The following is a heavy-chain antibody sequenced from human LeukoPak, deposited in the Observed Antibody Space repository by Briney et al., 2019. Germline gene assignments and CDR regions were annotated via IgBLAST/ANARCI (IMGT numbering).Heavy chain of an antibody. J-gene: IGHJ4*02. D-gene: IGHD3-3*01. CDR2: ISGSGGST. V-gene: IGHV3-23*01. CDR3: AKDRATLTIFGVAPIDY. CDR1: GFTFSSYA. Sequence: QPGGSLRLSCAASGFTFSSYAMSWVRQAPGKGLEWVSAISGSGGSTYYADSVKGRFTIPRDNSKNTLYLQMNSLRAEDTAVYYCAKDRATLTIFGVAPIDYWGQGTLVTVSS.